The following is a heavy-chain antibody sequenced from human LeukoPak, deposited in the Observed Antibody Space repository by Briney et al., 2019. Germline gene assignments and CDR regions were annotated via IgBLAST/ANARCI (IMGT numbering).Heavy chain of an antibody. D-gene: IGHD7-27*01. CDR2: INSDGSST. J-gene: IGHJ4*02. Sequence: AGGSLRLSCAASGFTFSSYWMHWVRQAPGKGLVGVSRINSDGSSTSYADSVKGRFTISRDNAKNTLYLQMNSLRAEDTAVYYCAREETTDWGTYYFDYWGQGTLVTVSS. V-gene: IGHV3-74*01. CDR3: AREETTDWGTYYFDY. CDR1: GFTFSSYW.